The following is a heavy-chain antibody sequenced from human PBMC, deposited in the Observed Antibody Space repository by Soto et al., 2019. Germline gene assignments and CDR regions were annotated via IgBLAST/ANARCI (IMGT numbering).Heavy chain of an antibody. Sequence: QVPLVQSGAEVKKPGASVKVSCKASGYTFTSYGISWVRQAPGQGLEWMGWISAYNGNTNYAQKLQGRVTMTTDTSTSTAYMELRSLRSDDTAVYYCARDKGPIVVVPAAIQGGWFDPWGQGTLVTVSS. D-gene: IGHD2-2*02. CDR2: ISAYNGNT. V-gene: IGHV1-18*01. J-gene: IGHJ5*02. CDR3: ARDKGPIVVVPAAIQGGWFDP. CDR1: GYTFTSYG.